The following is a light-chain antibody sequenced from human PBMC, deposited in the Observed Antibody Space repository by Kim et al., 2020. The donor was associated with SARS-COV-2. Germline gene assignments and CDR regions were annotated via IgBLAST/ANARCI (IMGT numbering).Light chain of an antibody. J-gene: IGKJ4*01. Sequence: ASVGDRVTITCRASQAISNSLTWFQQKPVKAPKSLIYGASTLQRGVPSKFSGSGSGTDFTLTISSLQPEDSATYYCQQYNNYPLTFGGGTKVEIK. CDR2: GAS. V-gene: IGKV1-16*02. CDR1: QAISNS. CDR3: QQYNNYPLT.